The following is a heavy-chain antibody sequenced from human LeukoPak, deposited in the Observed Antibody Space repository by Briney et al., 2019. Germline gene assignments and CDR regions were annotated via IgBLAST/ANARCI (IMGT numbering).Heavy chain of an antibody. D-gene: IGHD6-19*01. V-gene: IGHV3-15*01. CDR3: TTEGYSSRWYYFDY. CDR2: IKGNTDGGTT. CDR1: GFTFSDHY. Sequence: PGGSLRLSCVVSGFTFSDHYMDWVRQAPGKGLEWVGRIKGNTDGGTTDYAAPVKGRFSISRDDSKNTLYLQMNSLKTEDTAVYYCTTEGYSSRWYYFDYWGQGTLVTVSS. J-gene: IGHJ4*02.